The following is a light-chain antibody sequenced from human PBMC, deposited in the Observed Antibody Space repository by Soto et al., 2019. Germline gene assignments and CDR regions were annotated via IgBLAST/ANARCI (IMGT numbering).Light chain of an antibody. V-gene: IGKV1-27*01. CDR2: TAS. CDR3: QEYNRTPWK. CDR1: QGISYH. Sequence: DIQMTQSPSSLSASVGDRVTITCRASQGISYHLAWYQQKPGKVPKLLIYTASTLQSGVPSRFSGSGSGTDFTLSISSLQPEDVATYYCQEYNRTPWKFGQGTKVEIK. J-gene: IGKJ1*01.